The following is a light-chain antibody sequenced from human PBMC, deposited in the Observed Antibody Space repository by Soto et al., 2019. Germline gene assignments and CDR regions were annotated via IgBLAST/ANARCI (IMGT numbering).Light chain of an antibody. CDR1: QSVNSR. CDR3: QHYGRSPIT. V-gene: IGKV3-20*01. CDR2: GAS. J-gene: IGKJ5*01. Sequence: EIVLTQSPGTLSLSPGERATLSCRASQSVNSRLAWYQHKPGQAPRLLISGASSRATGIPDRFSGSGSATDFTLTISRLEPEDFALYYCQHYGRSPITFGQGTQLEIK.